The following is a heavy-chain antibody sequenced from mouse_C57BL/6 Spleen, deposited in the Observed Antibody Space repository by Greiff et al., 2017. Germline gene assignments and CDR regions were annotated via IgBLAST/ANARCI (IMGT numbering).Heavy chain of an antibody. V-gene: IGHV1-72*01. D-gene: IGHD4-1*01. CDR1: GYTFTSYW. Sequence: VQLQQSGAELVKPGASVKLSCKASGYTFTSYWMHWVKQRPGRGLEWIGSIDPNSGGTKYNEKFKSKATLTVDKPSSTAYMQLSSLTSEDSAVYYCARRDWDWYFDVWGTGTTVTVSS. J-gene: IGHJ1*03. CDR3: ARRDWDWYFDV. CDR2: IDPNSGGT.